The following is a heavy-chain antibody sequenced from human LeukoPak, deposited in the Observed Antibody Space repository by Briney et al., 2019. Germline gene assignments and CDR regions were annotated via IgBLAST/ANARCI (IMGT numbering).Heavy chain of an antibody. CDR3: ASWGATHHYFDS. CDR1: GGSIGSNSYY. Sequence: SETLSLTCTVSGGSIGSNSYYWGWIRQPPGKGLEWIGSIYYSGITYYNPSLKSRVTISVDTSKNQFSLKLSSVTAADTAVYYCASWGATHHYFDSWGRGTLVTVSS. D-gene: IGHD1-26*01. CDR2: IYYSGIT. J-gene: IGHJ4*02. V-gene: IGHV4-39*01.